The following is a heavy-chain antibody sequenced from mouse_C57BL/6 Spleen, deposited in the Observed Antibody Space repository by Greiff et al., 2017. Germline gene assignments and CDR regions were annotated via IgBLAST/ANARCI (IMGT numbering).Heavy chain of an antibody. J-gene: IGHJ2*01. D-gene: IGHD1-1*01. CDR1: GFNIKDYY. Sequence: VQLQQSGAELVKPGASVKLSCTASGFNIKDYYMHWVKQRTEQGLEWIGRIDPEDGETKYAPKFPGQATITADSSSNTAFLQLSSRTSEDTTVYYCAGEKTTVVATDDWGQGTTLTVSS. V-gene: IGHV14-2*01. CDR2: IDPEDGET. CDR3: AGEKTTVVATDD.